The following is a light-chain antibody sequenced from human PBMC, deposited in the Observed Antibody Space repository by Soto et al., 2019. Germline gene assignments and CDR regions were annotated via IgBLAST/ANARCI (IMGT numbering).Light chain of an antibody. CDR3: QPYGSSIYT. CDR1: QRVDSSY. J-gene: IGKJ2*01. Sequence: ENVLTQSPGTLSLSPGERATLSCRASQRVDSSYLAWYQQKPGQAPRLLIYGTSSRATGIPDRFSGSGSGIDFTVTINRLEPEDFAVYYCQPYGSSIYTFGQGTKREIK. CDR2: GTS. V-gene: IGKV3-20*01.